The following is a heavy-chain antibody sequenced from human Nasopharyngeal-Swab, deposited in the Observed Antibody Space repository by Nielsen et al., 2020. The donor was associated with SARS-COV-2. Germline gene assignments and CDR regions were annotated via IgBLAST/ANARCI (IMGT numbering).Heavy chain of an antibody. CDR3: ARGGLGSGWYRVGYFDY. CDR2: IFSNDEK. J-gene: IGHJ4*02. CDR1: GFSLSNARMG. V-gene: IGHV2-26*01. D-gene: IGHD6-19*01. Sequence: SGPTLVKPTETLTLTCTVSGFSLSNARMGVSWIRQPPGKALEWLAHIFSNDEKSYSTSLKSRLTISKDTSKSQVVLTMTNMDPADTATYYCARGGLGSGWYRVGYFDYWGQGTLVTVSS.